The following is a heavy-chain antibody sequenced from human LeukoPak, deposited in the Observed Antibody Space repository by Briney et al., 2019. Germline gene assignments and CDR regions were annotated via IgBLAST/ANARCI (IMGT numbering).Heavy chain of an antibody. CDR2: IIPIFGTA. Sequence: SVKVSCKASGGTFSSYAISWVRQAPGQGLEWMGGIIPIFGTANYAQKFQGRVTITADESTSTAYMELSSLRSEDTAVYYCAREPRSTYYDILTGQKKYYYHMDVWGKGTTVTISS. D-gene: IGHD3-9*01. J-gene: IGHJ6*03. CDR1: GGTFSSYA. CDR3: AREPRSTYYDILTGQKKYYYHMDV. V-gene: IGHV1-69*13.